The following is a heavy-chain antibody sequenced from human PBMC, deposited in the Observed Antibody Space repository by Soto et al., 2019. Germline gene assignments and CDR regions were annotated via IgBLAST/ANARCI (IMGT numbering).Heavy chain of an antibody. CDR2: IIPIFGTA. D-gene: IGHD6-13*01. V-gene: IGHV1-69*01. J-gene: IGHJ6*02. Sequence: QVQLVQSGAEVKKPGSSVKVSCKASGGTFSSYAISWVRQAPGQGLEWMGGIIPIFGTANYAQKFQGRVTITADESTSTAYIELSSLRAEDTAVYYCARVRAYSSSWYDVYYYFGMDVWGQGTTVTGSS. CDR3: ARVRAYSSSWYDVYYYFGMDV. CDR1: GGTFSSYA.